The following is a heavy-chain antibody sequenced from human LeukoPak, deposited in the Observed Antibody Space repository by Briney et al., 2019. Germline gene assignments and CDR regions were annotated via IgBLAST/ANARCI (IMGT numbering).Heavy chain of an antibody. CDR2: IYYSGTT. D-gene: IGHD3-22*01. CDR1: GGSVNYLY. Sequence: PSETLSLTCSVSGGSVNYLYWSWIRQPPGRGLEWIGYIYYSGTTNYNPSLKSRVTISLDTSKNQFSLNLNSVTAADTAMYYCAGGGSGYPNSRYFFDSWGQGTLVTVSS. CDR3: AGGGSGYPNSRYFFDS. V-gene: IGHV4-59*02. J-gene: IGHJ4*02.